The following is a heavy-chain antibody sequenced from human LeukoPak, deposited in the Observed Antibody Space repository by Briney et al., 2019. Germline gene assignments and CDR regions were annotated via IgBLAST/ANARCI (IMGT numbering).Heavy chain of an antibody. D-gene: IGHD3-10*01. V-gene: IGHV3-15*01. Sequence: GGSLRLSCAASGFTFSNAWMSWVRQAPGKGLEWVGRIKSKTDGGTTDYTAPVKGRFTMSRVDSKNTLYLQMNSLKTEDTAVYYCTTGPFDYYGSASYLANGMDVWGQGTTVTVSS. CDR3: TTGPFDYYGSASYLANGMDV. CDR2: IKSKTDGGTT. CDR1: GFTFSNAW. J-gene: IGHJ6*02.